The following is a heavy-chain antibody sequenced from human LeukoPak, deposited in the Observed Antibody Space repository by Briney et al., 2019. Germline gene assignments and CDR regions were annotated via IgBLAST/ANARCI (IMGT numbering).Heavy chain of an antibody. CDR3: VRHAGRAGGQ. CDR1: GFSFSSYS. CDR2: ISSSSSTI. J-gene: IGHJ4*02. V-gene: IGHV3-48*04. Sequence: GGSLRLSCAASGFSFSSYSMNWVRQAPGKGLEWVSYISSSSSTIYYADSVKGRFTISRDNAKNSLHLQMKSLRVEDTAVYHCVRHAGRAGGQWGQGTLIAVSS. D-gene: IGHD3-10*01.